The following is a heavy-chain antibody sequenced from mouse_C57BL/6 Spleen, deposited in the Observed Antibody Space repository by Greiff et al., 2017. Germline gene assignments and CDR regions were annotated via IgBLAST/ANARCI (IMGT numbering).Heavy chain of an antibody. D-gene: IGHD2-4*01. Sequence: QVQLQQPGAELVKPGASVKLSCKASGYTFTSYWMHWVKQRPGQGLEWIGMIHPNSGSTNYNEKFKSKATLTVDKSSSTAYMQLSSLTSEDSAVYYCARVDYDVGWFAYWGQGTLVTVSA. CDR2: IHPNSGST. CDR3: ARVDYDVGWFAY. V-gene: IGHV1-64*01. CDR1: GYTFTSYW. J-gene: IGHJ3*01.